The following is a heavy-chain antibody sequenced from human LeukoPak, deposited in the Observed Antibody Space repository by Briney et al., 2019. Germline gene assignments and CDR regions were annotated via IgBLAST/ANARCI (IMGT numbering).Heavy chain of an antibody. V-gene: IGHV3-21*01. CDR3: ARESSSWLDY. CDR2: ISSSSSYI. CDR1: GFTFSSYS. D-gene: IGHD6-13*01. Sequence: GGSLSLSCAASGFTFSSYSMNWVRQAPGKGLEWVSSISSSSSYIYYADSVKGRFTISRDNAKNSLYLQMNSLRAEDTAVYYCARESSSWLDYWGQGTLVTVSS. J-gene: IGHJ4*02.